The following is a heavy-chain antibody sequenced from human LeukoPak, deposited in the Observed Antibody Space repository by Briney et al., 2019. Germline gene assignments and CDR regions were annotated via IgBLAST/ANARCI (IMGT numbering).Heavy chain of an antibody. CDR1: GYTFTSYY. CDR2: INPSGGST. V-gene: IGHV1-46*01. Sequence: ASVKVSCKASGYTFTSYYTHWVRQAPGQGLEWMGVINPSGGSTTYAQKFQGRVTMTRDTSTSTVYMELSSLRSEDTAVYYCARPPGQQLVQYFDYWGQGTLVTVSS. J-gene: IGHJ4*02. D-gene: IGHD6-13*01. CDR3: ARPPGQQLVQYFDY.